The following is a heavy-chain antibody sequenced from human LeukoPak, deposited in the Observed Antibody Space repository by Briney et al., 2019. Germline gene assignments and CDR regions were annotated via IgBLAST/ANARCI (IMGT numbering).Heavy chain of an antibody. CDR3: AKGALSYYFDY. CDR2: INQGGSDK. Sequence: PGGSLRLSCAASGFTFSGHWMSWVRQAPGKGLEWVANINQGGSDKYYVDSVKGRFTISRDNANNLLYLQMNSLRAEDTAVYYCAKGALSYYFDYWGQGTLVTVSS. V-gene: IGHV3-7*03. J-gene: IGHJ4*02. CDR1: GFTFSGHW. D-gene: IGHD3-10*01.